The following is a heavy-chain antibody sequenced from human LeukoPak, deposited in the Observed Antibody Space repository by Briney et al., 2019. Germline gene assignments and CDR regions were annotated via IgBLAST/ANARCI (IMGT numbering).Heavy chain of an antibody. CDR1: EFTFSSYW. Sequence: GGSLRLSCAASEFTFSSYWMSWVRQAPGKGLEWVANIKQDGGQIYYLESVKGRFTVSRDNAKNPLYLQMNSLRAEDTAVYYCARLGARQMLEYWGQGTLVTVSS. J-gene: IGHJ4*02. V-gene: IGHV3-7*01. CDR3: ARLGARQMLEY. D-gene: IGHD4-17*01. CDR2: IKQDGGQI.